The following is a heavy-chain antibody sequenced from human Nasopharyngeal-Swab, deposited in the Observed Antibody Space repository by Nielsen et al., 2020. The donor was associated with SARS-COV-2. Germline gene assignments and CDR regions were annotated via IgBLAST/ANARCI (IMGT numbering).Heavy chain of an antibody. J-gene: IGHJ5*02. CDR1: GFTFTSYA. V-gene: IGHV3-23*01. D-gene: IGHD2-15*01. CDR2: MSGTGDNT. Sequence: GESLKISCAASGFTFTSYAMNWVRQAPGKGLEWVSGMSGTGDNTYYADSVKGRFTISRDSSKNTLYLQMNSLRAEDTAVYYCAKDSGAGFCDGGSCLPTNHWGQGTLVTVSS. CDR3: AKDSGAGFCDGGSCLPTNH.